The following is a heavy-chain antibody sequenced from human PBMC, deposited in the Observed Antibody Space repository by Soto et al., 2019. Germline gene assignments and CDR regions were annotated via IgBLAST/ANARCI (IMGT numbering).Heavy chain of an antibody. CDR1: GFTFDDYA. Sequence: EVQLVESGGGLVRPGRSLRLSCVASGFTFDDYAMHWVRQVPGKGLEWVSGISWNSDSIGYADSVKGRFTISRDNAKNSLYLQMNSLRPEDTALYYCAKKGSYGDYVFDHWGQGTLVTVSS. D-gene: IGHD4-17*01. CDR3: AKKGSYGDYVFDH. CDR2: ISWNSDSI. J-gene: IGHJ4*02. V-gene: IGHV3-9*01.